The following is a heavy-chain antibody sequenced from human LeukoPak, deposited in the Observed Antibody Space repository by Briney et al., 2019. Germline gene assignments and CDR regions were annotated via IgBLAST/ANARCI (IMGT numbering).Heavy chain of an antibody. CDR2: IIPIFGTA. Sequence: SVKVSCKASGGTFSSYAISWVRQAPGQGLEWMGGIIPIFGTANYAQKFQGRVTITADKSTSTAYMELSSLRSEDTAVYYCASLFGELYQYFDYWGQGTLVTVSS. CDR3: ASLFGELYQYFDY. D-gene: IGHD3-10*02. V-gene: IGHV1-69*06. J-gene: IGHJ4*02. CDR1: GGTFSSYA.